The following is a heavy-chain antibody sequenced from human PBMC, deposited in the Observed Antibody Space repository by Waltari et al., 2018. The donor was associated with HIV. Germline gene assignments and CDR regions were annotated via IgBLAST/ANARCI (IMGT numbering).Heavy chain of an antibody. J-gene: IGHJ2*01. D-gene: IGHD1-26*01. CDR3: ALLRYSLVYFYQFFFFFYW. V-gene: IGHV4-34*06. CDR2: INHRGVR. Sequence: QVRLDQWGTSVLKPSETLSLTCAVYGESFNDHYWTWIRQPPGKGPEWIGAINHRGVRFYNPSLRSRLNISVVTFNNQFSLKLVFLTVADTVTYFFALLRYSLVYFYQFFFFFYW. CDR1: GESFNDHY.